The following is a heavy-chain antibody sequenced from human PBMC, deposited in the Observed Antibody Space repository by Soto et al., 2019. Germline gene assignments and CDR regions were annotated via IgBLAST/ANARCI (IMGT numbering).Heavy chain of an antibody. Sequence: SETLSLTCAFSGGSISSGGYSWSWIRQPPGKGLEWIGYIYHSGSTYYNPSLKSRVTISVDRSKKQFSLKLSSVTAADTAVYYCARTPDYWGQGTLVTVSS. CDR2: IYHSGST. D-gene: IGHD2-15*01. CDR3: ARTPDY. CDR1: GGSISSGGYS. J-gene: IGHJ4*02. V-gene: IGHV4-30-2*01.